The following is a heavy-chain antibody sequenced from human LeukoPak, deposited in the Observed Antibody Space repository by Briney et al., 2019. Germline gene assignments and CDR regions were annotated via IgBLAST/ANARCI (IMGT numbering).Heavy chain of an antibody. CDR2: IYYSGST. V-gene: IGHV4-59*01. D-gene: IGHD6-13*01. Sequence: SETLSLTCTVSGGSISSYYWSWFRQPPGKGLEWIGYIYYSGSTNYSPSLKSRLTISVDTSKNQFSLKLSSVTAADTAVYYCARTYGSSGLGYFDLWGRGTLVTVSS. CDR1: GGSISSYY. CDR3: ARTYGSSGLGYFDL. J-gene: IGHJ2*01.